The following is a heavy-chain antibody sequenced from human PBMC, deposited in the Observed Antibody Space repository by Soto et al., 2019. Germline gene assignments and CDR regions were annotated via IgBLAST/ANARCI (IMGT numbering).Heavy chain of an antibody. CDR1: GLTFSRYW. D-gene: IGHD6-13*01. CDR3: APAGPEY. V-gene: IGHV3-7*01. CDR2: IRPDGSGN. Sequence: EVQLVESGGGLVQPGGSLRLSCTASGLTFSRYWMTWVRQAPGKGLEWVANIRPDGSGNYYVDAVKGRFTISRDNAKNSVYLQRNSLRVEDTAVYYCAPAGPEYWGQGSLVTVSS. J-gene: IGHJ4*02.